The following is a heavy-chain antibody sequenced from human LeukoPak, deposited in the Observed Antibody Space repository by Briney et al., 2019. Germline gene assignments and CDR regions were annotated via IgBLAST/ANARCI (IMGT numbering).Heavy chain of an antibody. J-gene: IGHJ5*02. CDR1: GGSISSYY. D-gene: IGHD3-10*01. Sequence: SETLSLTCTVSGGSISSYYWGWIRQPPGKGLEWIGSIYYSGSTYYNPSLKSRVTISVDTSKNQFSLKLSSVTAADTAVYYCARRNRDYYGSGSNWFDPWGQGTLVTVSS. V-gene: IGHV4-39*01. CDR2: IYYSGST. CDR3: ARRNRDYYGSGSNWFDP.